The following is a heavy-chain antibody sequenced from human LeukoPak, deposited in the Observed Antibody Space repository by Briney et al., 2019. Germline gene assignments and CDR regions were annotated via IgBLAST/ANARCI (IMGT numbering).Heavy chain of an antibody. D-gene: IGHD2-2*01. CDR1: GYNFMSNG. CDR2: ISVDNGNT. V-gene: IGHV1-18*04. Sequence: ASVKVSCTASGYNFMSNGISWVRQAPGQGLEWMGWISVDNGNTHYGQKVRDRVTITTDTSTSTAYMELRSLRSDDTAVYYCARVAFCSSSSCSDAFDIWGQGTRVTVSS. J-gene: IGHJ3*02. CDR3: ARVAFCSSSSCSDAFDI.